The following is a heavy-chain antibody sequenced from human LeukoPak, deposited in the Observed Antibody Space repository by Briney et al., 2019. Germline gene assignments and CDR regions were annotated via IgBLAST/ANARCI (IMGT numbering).Heavy chain of an antibody. D-gene: IGHD1-14*01. CDR3: TRGPFNLNPSGGYYYYMDV. CDR1: GFTFNDHY. Sequence: GGSLRLSCAASGFTFNDHYMDWVRQAPGKGLEWVGRSRNKANSYATEYAASVKGRFIISRDDSKNSLYLQMNSLKTEDTAVYFCTRGPFNLNPSGGYYYYMDVWGKGTTVTVSS. V-gene: IGHV3-72*01. CDR2: SRNKANSYAT. J-gene: IGHJ6*03.